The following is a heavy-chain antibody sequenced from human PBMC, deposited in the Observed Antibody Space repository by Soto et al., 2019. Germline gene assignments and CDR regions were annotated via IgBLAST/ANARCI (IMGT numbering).Heavy chain of an antibody. Sequence: ASVKVSCKASGYTFTIYAMHWVRQAPGQRLEWMGWINAGNGNTKYSQKFQGRVTITRDTSASTAYMELSSLRSEDTAVYYCARGEGGEASKYYYYYYMDVWGKGTTVTVSS. J-gene: IGHJ6*03. V-gene: IGHV1-3*01. D-gene: IGHD3-10*01. CDR2: INAGNGNT. CDR3: ARGEGGEASKYYYYYYMDV. CDR1: GYTFTIYA.